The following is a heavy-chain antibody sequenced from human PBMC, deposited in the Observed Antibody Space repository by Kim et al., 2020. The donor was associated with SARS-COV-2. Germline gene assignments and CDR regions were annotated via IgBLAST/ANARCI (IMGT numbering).Heavy chain of an antibody. D-gene: IGHD6-19*01. J-gene: IGHJ3*02. CDR3: ARDKYSSGLDAFDI. V-gene: IGHV3-30*04. CDR1: GFTFSSYA. CDR2: ISYDGSNK. Sequence: GGSLRLSCAASGFTFSSYAMHWVRQAPGKGLEWVAVISYDGSNKYYADSVKGRFTISRDNSKNTLYLQMNSLRAEDTAVYYCARDKYSSGLDAFDIWGQGTMVTVSS.